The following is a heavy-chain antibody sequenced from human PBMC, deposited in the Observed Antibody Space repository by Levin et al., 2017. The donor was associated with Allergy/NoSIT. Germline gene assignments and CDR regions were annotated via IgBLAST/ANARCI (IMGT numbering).Heavy chain of an antibody. V-gene: IGHV3-11*01. CDR1: GFTFSDYY. D-gene: IGHD4/OR15-4a*01. CDR3: ARGRVLGWFDP. Sequence: GESLKISCAASGFTFSDYYMSWIRQAPGKGLEWVSYISSSGSTIYYADSVKGRFTISRDNAKNSLYLQMNSLRAEDTAVYYCARGRVLGWFDPWGQGTLVTVSS. CDR2: ISSSGSTI. J-gene: IGHJ5*02.